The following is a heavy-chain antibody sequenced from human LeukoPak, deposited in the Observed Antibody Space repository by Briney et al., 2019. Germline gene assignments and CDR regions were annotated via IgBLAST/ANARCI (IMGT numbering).Heavy chain of an antibody. Sequence: GGSLRLSCAASGFIFSSYAMHWVRQAPGKGLEWVAVISYDGSNKYYADSVKGRFTISRDNSKNTLYLQMNSLRAEDTAVYYCARGAKKLYCSGGSCRPGPCDYWGQGTLVTVSS. D-gene: IGHD2-15*01. J-gene: IGHJ4*02. CDR1: GFIFSSYA. CDR2: ISYDGSNK. CDR3: ARGAKKLYCSGGSCRPGPCDY. V-gene: IGHV3-30*04.